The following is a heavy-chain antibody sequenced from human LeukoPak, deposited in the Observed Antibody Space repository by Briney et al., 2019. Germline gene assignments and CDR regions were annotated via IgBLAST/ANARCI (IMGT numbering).Heavy chain of an antibody. J-gene: IGHJ4*02. CDR3: ARREQLAQFDY. CDR1: GYSISTSYY. D-gene: IGHD6-6*01. Sequence: PSETLSLTCSVSGYSISTSYYWGWVRQPPGKGLEWIGSIFNSGSTYYNPSLKSRVTISVDTSKNQFSLKLSSVTAADTAVYYCARREQLAQFDYWGQGTLVTVSS. CDR2: IFNSGST. V-gene: IGHV4-38-2*02.